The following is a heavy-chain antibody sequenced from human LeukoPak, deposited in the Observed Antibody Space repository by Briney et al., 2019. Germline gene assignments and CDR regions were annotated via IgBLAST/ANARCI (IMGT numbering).Heavy chain of an antibody. Sequence: SETLSLTCTVSGGSISSYYWSWIRQPPGKGLEWIGYIYYSGSTNYNPSLKSRVTISVDTSKNHFSLKLSSVTAADTAVYYCARRYYGSGIDYWGQGTLVTVSS. CDR1: GGSISSYY. CDR3: ARRYYGSGIDY. D-gene: IGHD3-10*01. J-gene: IGHJ4*02. CDR2: IYYSGST. V-gene: IGHV4-59*08.